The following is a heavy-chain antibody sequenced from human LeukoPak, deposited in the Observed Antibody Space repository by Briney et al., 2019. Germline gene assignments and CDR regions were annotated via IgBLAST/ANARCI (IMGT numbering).Heavy chain of an antibody. CDR3: ARGARGTWAWGD. Sequence: GASVKVSCKASGYSFTCYYMHWVGQAPGQGGEWMGRINPNSGGTNYAQKFQGRVTITRDTPISTAYMELSRLTSDDTAMYYCARGARGTWAWGDWGQGTLVTVSS. CDR1: GYSFTCYY. CDR2: INPNSGGT. V-gene: IGHV1-2*06. J-gene: IGHJ4*02. D-gene: IGHD3-10*01.